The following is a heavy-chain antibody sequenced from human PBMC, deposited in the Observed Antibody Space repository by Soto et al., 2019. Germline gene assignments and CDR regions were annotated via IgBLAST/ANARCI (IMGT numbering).Heavy chain of an antibody. CDR1: GFTFSSYS. V-gene: IGHV3-21*01. Sequence: PGGSLRLSCAASGFTFSSYSMNWVRQAPGKGLEWVSSISSTSTYIYYADSVKGRFTISRDNAKNSLYLQMNSLRAEDTAVYYCARGGQLGFDYWGQGTLVTVSS. J-gene: IGHJ4*02. CDR2: ISSTSTYI. D-gene: IGHD6-6*01. CDR3: ARGGQLGFDY.